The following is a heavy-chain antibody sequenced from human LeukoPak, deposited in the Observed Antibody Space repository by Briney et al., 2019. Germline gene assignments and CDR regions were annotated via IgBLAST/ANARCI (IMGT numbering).Heavy chain of an antibody. V-gene: IGHV3-21*01. CDR1: GFTFSSYG. J-gene: IGHJ3*02. CDR2: ISSSSSYI. Sequence: SGGSLRLSCAASGFTFSSYGMHWVRQAPGKGLEWVSSISSSSSYIYYADSVKGRFTISRDNAKNSLYLQMNSLRAEDTAVYYCARGYGDAFDIWGQGTMVTVSS. D-gene: IGHD3-16*01. CDR3: ARGYGDAFDI.